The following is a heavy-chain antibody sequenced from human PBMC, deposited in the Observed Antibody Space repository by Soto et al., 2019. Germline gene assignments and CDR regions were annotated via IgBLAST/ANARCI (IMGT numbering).Heavy chain of an antibody. D-gene: IGHD5-18*01. V-gene: IGHV4-39*01. CDR3: AGLVQLWLNPINYYYYGMDV. J-gene: IGHJ6*02. CDR1: GGPISSSSYY. CDR2: IYYSGST. Sequence: TSETLSLTCTVSGGPISSSSYYWGWIRQPPGKGLEWIGSIYYSGSTYYNPSLKSRVTISVDTSKNQFSLKLSSVTAADTAVYYCAGLVQLWLNPINYYYYGMDVWGQGTTVTVSS.